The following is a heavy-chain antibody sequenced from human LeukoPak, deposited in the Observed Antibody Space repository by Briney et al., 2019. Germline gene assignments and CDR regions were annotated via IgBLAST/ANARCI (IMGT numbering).Heavy chain of an antibody. J-gene: IGHJ4*02. V-gene: IGHV3-30*18. Sequence: GGSLRLSCAASGFTFSSYGMHWVRQAPGKGLEWVAVISYDGSNKYYADSVKGRFTISRDNSKNTLYLQMNSLRAEDTAVYYCVKETMTLDYWGQGTLVTVSS. CDR3: VKETMTLDY. CDR1: GFTFSSYG. CDR2: ISYDGSNK. D-gene: IGHD4-17*01.